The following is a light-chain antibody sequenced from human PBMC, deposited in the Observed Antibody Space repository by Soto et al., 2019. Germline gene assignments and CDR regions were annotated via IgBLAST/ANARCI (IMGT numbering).Light chain of an antibody. J-gene: IGKJ1*01. CDR2: GAS. CDR1: QSVSTF. CDR3: QQYGSSPRT. V-gene: IGKV3-20*01. Sequence: EIVLTQSPATLSLSPGERAILSCRASQSVSTFLAWFQQKPGQPPRLLIYGASSRATGIPDRFGGSGSGTDFTLTISRLEPEDFAVYYCQQYGSSPRTFGQGTKVDI.